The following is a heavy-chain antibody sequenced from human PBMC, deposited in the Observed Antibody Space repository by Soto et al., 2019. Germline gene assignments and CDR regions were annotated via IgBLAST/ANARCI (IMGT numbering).Heavy chain of an antibody. Sequence: EVQLLESGGGLVQPGGSLRLSCAASGFTFSSYVMSWVRQAPGKGLEWVSAISGSGGSTYYADSVKGRFTISRDNSKNTLYLQMNSLRAEDTAVYYCAKRGSIYYDSSGYYTFDYWGQGTLVTVSS. J-gene: IGHJ4*02. CDR2: ISGSGGST. D-gene: IGHD3-22*01. V-gene: IGHV3-23*01. CDR1: GFTFSSYV. CDR3: AKRGSIYYDSSGYYTFDY.